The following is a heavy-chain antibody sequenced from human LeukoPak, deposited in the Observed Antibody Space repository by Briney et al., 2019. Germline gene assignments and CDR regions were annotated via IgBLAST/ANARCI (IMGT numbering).Heavy chain of an antibody. D-gene: IGHD1-26*01. V-gene: IGHV4-34*01. J-gene: IGHJ4*02. CDR2: INHSGST. CDR3: ARTSIVGADFDY. Sequence: PSETLSLTCAVYGGSFSGYYWSWIRQPPGKGLEWIGEINHSGSTNYNPSLKSRVTISVETSKNQFSLKLSSVTAADTAVYYCARTSIVGADFDYWGQGTLVTVSS. CDR1: GGSFSGYY.